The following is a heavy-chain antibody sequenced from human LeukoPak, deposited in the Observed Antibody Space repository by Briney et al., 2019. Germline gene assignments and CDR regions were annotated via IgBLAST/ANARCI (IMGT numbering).Heavy chain of an antibody. CDR2: INHSGSA. CDR1: GGSFSGYY. CDR3: ARRPRNSGTYDGPPGLDY. V-gene: IGHV4-34*01. Sequence: PSETLSLTCAVYGGSFSGYYWTWIRQPPGKGLEWIGEINHSGSANYNPSLKSRVTISVDTSKIQFSLKLSSVTAADTSVYYCARRPRNSGTYDGPPGLDYWGQGALVTVSS. D-gene: IGHD1-26*01. J-gene: IGHJ4*02.